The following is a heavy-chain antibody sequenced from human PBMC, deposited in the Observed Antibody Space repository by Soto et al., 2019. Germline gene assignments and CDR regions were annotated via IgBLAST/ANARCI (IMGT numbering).Heavy chain of an antibody. Sequence: ASVKVSCTASGGTFSSYAISWVRQAPGQGLEWMGGIIPIFGNTNYAQKLQGRVTMTTDTSTNTAYMELRSLRSDDTAVYYCARALGYSGYAGMDVWGQGTTVTVSS. CDR1: GGTFSSYA. CDR2: IIPIFGNT. CDR3: ARALGYSGYAGMDV. V-gene: IGHV1-18*01. D-gene: IGHD5-12*01. J-gene: IGHJ6*02.